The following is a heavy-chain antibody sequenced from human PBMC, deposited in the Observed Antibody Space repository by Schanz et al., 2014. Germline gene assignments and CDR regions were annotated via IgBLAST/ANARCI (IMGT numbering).Heavy chain of an antibody. CDR3: ARDEGREGYNLAFDV. V-gene: IGHV3-53*01. CDR2: IYIHSVST. CDR1: GFSVSTNY. J-gene: IGHJ3*01. Sequence: EVQLVESGGGLMQPGGSLRLSCAVSGFSVSTNYMSWVRQAPGKGLEWVSTIYIHSVSTNYADSVKGRFIISRDSSKNTLFLQMNSLRAEDTAVYFCARDEGREGYNLAFDVWGQGTLVTVSS. D-gene: IGHD5-12*01.